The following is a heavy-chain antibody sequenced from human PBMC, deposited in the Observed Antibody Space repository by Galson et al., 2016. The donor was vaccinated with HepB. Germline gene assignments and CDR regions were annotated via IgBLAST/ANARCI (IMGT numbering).Heavy chain of an antibody. CDR1: GFTCSSYN. V-gene: IGHV3-21*01. D-gene: IGHD1-1*01. J-gene: IGHJ4*02. CDR3: ARDRDRSNWDFDF. Sequence: SLRLSCAASGFTCSSYNMNWVRQAPGRGLEWVSYISSSSTYIYYTDSVKGRFTISRDNAKNSLYLQMNSLRAEDTAVYYCARDRDRSNWDFDFWGQGTLVTVSS. CDR2: ISSSSTYI.